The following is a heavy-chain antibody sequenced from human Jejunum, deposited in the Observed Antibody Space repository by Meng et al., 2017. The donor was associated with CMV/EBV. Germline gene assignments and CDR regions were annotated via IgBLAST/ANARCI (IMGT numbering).Heavy chain of an antibody. CDR1: GHYMSTHY. Sequence: HVSLQHAGPVLVKPSETLSLTCTVSGHYMSTHYWSWIRQPAGRGLESIGRSGNGGDTYYNPSLNSRVTVSIDTSKNQFSLTLTSVTAADTAVYYCVRDSQGRDPWYFDLWGPGTLVTVSS. CDR2: SGNGGDT. J-gene: IGHJ2*01. V-gene: IGHV4-4*07. CDR3: VRDSQGRDPWYFDL.